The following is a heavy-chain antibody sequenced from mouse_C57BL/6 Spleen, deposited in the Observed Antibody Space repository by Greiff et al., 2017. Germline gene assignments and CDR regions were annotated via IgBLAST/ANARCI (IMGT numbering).Heavy chain of an antibody. D-gene: IGHD1-1*01. CDR3: AFITTVVEGY. V-gene: IGHV1-81*01. CDR1: GYTFTSYG. J-gene: IGHJ2*01. Sequence: VQLQQSGAELARPGASVKLSCKASGYTFTSYGISWVKQRPGQGLEWIGEIYPGSGNTYYNEKFKGKATLTADKSSSTAYMELRSLTSEDSAGYCCAFITTVVEGYWGQGTTLTVSA. CDR2: IYPGSGNT.